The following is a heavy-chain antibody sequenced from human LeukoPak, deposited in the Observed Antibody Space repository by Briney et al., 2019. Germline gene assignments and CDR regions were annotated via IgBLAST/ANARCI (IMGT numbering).Heavy chain of an antibody. Sequence: ASVKVSCKASGGTFSSYAISWVRQAPGQGLEWMGRIIPILGIANYAQKFQGRVTITADKSTSTAYMELSSLRSDDTAVYYCAGAKYVTPEFGYWGQGTLVTVSS. CDR2: IIPILGIA. CDR3: AGAKYVTPEFGY. D-gene: IGHD3-10*02. CDR1: GGTFSSYA. J-gene: IGHJ4*02. V-gene: IGHV1-69*04.